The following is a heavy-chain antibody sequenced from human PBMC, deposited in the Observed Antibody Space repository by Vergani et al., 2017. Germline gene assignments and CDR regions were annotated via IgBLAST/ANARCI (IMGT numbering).Heavy chain of an antibody. D-gene: IGHD6-13*01. CDR3: AKGHIAAAGTPLYY. V-gene: IGHV3-23*01. Sequence: EVQLLESGGGLVQPGGSLRLSCAASGFTFSSYAMSWVRQAPGKGLEWVSAISGSGCSTYYADSVKGRFTISRDNSKNTLYLQMNSLRADDTAVYYCAKGHIAAAGTPLYYWGQGTLVTVSS. CDR1: GFTFSSYA. CDR2: ISGSGCST. J-gene: IGHJ4*02.